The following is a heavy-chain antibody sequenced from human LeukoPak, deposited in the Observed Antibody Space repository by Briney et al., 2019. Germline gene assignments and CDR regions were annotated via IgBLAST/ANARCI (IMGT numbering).Heavy chain of an antibody. CDR1: GFTFNNYG. CDR2: VYYHGNTK. J-gene: IGHJ4*02. Sequence: VQPGGSLRLSCAASGFTFNNYGMHWVRQAPGKGLEWVAFVYYHGNTKYYAASVKGRFTISRDNSRNSLYIQMNSLRTEDTAVYYCVKDQGQVYGYFESWGQGTLVTVSS. V-gene: IGHV3-30*02. CDR3: VKDQGQVYGYFES. D-gene: IGHD6-6*01.